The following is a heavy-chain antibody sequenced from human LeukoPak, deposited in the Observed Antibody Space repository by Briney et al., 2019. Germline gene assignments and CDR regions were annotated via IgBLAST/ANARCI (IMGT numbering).Heavy chain of an antibody. CDR2: ISSSGSTI. D-gene: IGHD7-27*01. V-gene: IGHV3-48*04. J-gene: IGHJ6*02. CDR3: ARDLGSRRDYYYGMDV. Sequence: GGPLRLSCAASGFTFSSYWMSWVRQAPGKGLEWVSYISSSGSTIYYADSVKGRFTISRDNAKNSLYLQMNSLRAEDTAVYYCARDLGSRRDYYYGMDVWGQGTTVTVSS. CDR1: GFTFSSYW.